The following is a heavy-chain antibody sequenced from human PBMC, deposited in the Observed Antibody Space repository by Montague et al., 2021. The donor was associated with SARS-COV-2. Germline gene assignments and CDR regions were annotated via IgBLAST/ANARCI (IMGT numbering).Heavy chain of an antibody. Sequence: SETLSLTCTVSGGSISTSSYYWVWLRQPPGKGLDWIGCIYYSGSTYYNPSLKSRVTISVDTSKNQFSLKLSSVTAADTAVYSCAMRGGALDAFDFWGQGTTVIVSS. V-gene: IGHV4-39*01. CDR2: IYYSGST. D-gene: IGHD4-17*01. CDR3: AMRGGALDAFDF. J-gene: IGHJ3*01. CDR1: GGSISTSSYY.